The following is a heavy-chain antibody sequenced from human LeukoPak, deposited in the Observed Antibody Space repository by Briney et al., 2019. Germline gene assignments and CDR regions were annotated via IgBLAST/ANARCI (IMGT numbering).Heavy chain of an antibody. CDR3: ARGPWGQLDY. V-gene: IGHV1-69*13. D-gene: IGHD7-27*01. J-gene: IGHJ4*02. CDR2: IVPIFGTA. Sequence: GASVKVSCKASGGTFSSYAISWVRQAPGQGLEWMGGIVPIFGTANYAQKFQGRVTITADESTSTAYMELSSLRSEDTAVYYCARGPWGQLDYWGQGTLVTVSS. CDR1: GGTFSSYA.